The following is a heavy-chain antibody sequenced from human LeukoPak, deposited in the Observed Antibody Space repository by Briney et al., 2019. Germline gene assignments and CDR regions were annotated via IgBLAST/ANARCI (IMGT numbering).Heavy chain of an antibody. Sequence: SQTLSLTCAISGDSVSNSSVAWNWIRQSPSRGFEWLGRTYYRSTWYNDYAVSVTSRITINPDTSKNQFSLQLNSVSPEDTSIYYCARGYSYAYDYWGQGTLVTVSS. CDR1: GDSVSNSSVA. J-gene: IGHJ4*02. D-gene: IGHD5-18*01. CDR2: TYYRSTWYN. CDR3: ARGYSYAYDY. V-gene: IGHV6-1*01.